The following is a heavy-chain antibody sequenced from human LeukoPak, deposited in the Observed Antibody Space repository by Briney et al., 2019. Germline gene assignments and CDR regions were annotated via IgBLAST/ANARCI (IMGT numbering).Heavy chain of an antibody. Sequence: SVKVSCKASGGTFSSYAISWVRQAPGQGLEWMGGIIPIFGTANYAQKFQGRVTITADKSTSTAYMELSSLRSEDTAVYYCAGHGYSSDYMDVWGKGTTVTISS. CDR2: IIPIFGTA. CDR1: GGTFSSYA. V-gene: IGHV1-69*06. CDR3: AGHGYSSDYMDV. J-gene: IGHJ6*03. D-gene: IGHD5-18*01.